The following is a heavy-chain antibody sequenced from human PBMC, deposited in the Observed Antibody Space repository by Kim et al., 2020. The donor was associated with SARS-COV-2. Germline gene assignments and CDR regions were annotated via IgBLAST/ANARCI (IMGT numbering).Heavy chain of an antibody. CDR2: ISAYNGNT. Sequence: ASVKVSCKASGYTFTSYGISWVRQAPGQGLEWMGWISAYNGNTNYAQKLQGRVTMTTDTSTSTAYMELRSLRSDDTAVYYCARPLNYDILTGYYSQSWFDPWGQGTLVTVSS. V-gene: IGHV1-18*04. D-gene: IGHD3-9*01. CDR3: ARPLNYDILTGYYSQSWFDP. CDR1: GYTFTSYG. J-gene: IGHJ5*02.